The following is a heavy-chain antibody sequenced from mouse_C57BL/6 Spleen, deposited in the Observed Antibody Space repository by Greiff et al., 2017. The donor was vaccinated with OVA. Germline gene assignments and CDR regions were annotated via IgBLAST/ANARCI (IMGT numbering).Heavy chain of an antibody. CDR3: GRGAKMVTGAMDY. CDR2: IYPVSGET. Sequence: QVQLQQSGAELVSPGASVTLSCKASGYTFTDYIMNWVKKRPGQGLEWIGRIYPVSGETNYNQKFMGKATFTVDRSSSTVYMVLNSLTSEDPAVYYCGRGAKMVTGAMDYWGKGTSVTVSS. J-gene: IGHJ4*01. CDR1: GYTFTDYI. D-gene: IGHD2-3*01. V-gene: IGHV1-11*01.